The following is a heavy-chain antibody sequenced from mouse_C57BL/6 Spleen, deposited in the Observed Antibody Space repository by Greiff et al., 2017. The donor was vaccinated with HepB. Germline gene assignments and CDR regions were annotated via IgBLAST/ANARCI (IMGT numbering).Heavy chain of an antibody. CDR2: INPSSGYT. V-gene: IGHV1-4*01. CDR3: ARGGIYSNYGDYAMDY. D-gene: IGHD2-5*01. CDR1: GYTFTSYT. J-gene: IGHJ4*01. Sequence: VQGVESGAELARPGASVKMSCKASGYTFTSYTMHWVKQRPGQGLEWIGYINPSSGYTKYNQKFKDKATLTADKSSSTAYMQLSSLTSEDSAVYYCARGGIYSNYGDYAMDYWGQGTSVTVSS.